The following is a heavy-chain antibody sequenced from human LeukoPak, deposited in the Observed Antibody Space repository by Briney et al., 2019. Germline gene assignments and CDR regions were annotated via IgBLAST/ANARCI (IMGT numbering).Heavy chain of an antibody. CDR2: IRYDGANK. J-gene: IGHJ3*02. CDR3: AKDLGTRSVHDGFDI. V-gene: IGHV3-30*02. D-gene: IGHD1-1*01. Sequence: GGSLRLSCAASGFTFSSYGMHWVRQAPGEGLDWVAFIRYDGANKYYTDSVKGRFTISRDNSKKTLYLQMNSLRAEDTAVYYCAKDLGTRSVHDGFDIWGQGTMVTVSS. CDR1: GFTFSSYG.